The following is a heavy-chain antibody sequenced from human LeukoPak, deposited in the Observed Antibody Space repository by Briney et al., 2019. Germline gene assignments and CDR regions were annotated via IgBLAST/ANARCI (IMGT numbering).Heavy chain of an antibody. CDR3: ARGIYSSGPNWFDP. J-gene: IGHJ5*02. CDR1: GGSISSGDYY. V-gene: IGHV4-30-4*01. CDR2: IYDSGST. D-gene: IGHD6-19*01. Sequence: ASETLSLTCTVSGGSISSGDYYWSWIRQPPGKGLEWIGYIYDSGSTYYNPSLKSRVTISVDTSKNQFSLKLNSVTSADTAVYYCARGIYSSGPNWFDPWGQGTLVTVSS.